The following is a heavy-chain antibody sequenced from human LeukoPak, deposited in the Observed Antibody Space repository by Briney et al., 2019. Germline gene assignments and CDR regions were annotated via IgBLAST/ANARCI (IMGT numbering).Heavy chain of an antibody. J-gene: IGHJ4*02. CDR1: GYSISSGYY. CDR2: ISGSGGMT. V-gene: IGHV3-23*01. Sequence: PSETLSLTCTVSGYSISSGYYWGWIRQPPGKGLEWVSAISGSGGMTYYADSVKGRFTISRDNSKSTLYLQMNSLRAEDTAVYYCAKGQEQWLILYFDYWGQGTLVTVSS. D-gene: IGHD6-19*01. CDR3: AKGQEQWLILYFDY.